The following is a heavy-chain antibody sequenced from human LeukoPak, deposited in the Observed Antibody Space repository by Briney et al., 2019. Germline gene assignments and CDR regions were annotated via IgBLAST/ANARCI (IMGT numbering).Heavy chain of an antibody. Sequence: PRGGLRLSCAAPGFTFSSYWMSWVRQAPGKGREWVANIKQDGSEKYYVDSVKGRFTISRDNAKNSLYLQMNSLRAEDTAVYYCARKFYSGPNWFDPWGQGTLVTVSS. V-gene: IGHV3-7*01. D-gene: IGHD2/OR15-2a*01. J-gene: IGHJ5*02. CDR1: GFTFSSYW. CDR3: ARKFYSGPNWFDP. CDR2: IKQDGSEK.